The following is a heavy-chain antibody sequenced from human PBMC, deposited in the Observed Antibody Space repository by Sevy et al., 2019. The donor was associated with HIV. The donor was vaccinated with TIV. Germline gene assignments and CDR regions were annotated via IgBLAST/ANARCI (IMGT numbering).Heavy chain of an antibody. J-gene: IGHJ4*02. Sequence: GGSLRLSCAASGFTFSNAWMSWVRQAPGKGLEWVGRIKSKTDGGTTDYAAPVKGRFTISRDDSKNTLYLQMNSLKTEDTAVYYCTTIVGATRLLVYFDYWGQGTLVTVSS. CDR2: IKSKTDGGTT. V-gene: IGHV3-15*01. D-gene: IGHD1-26*01. CDR1: GFTFSNAW. CDR3: TTIVGATRLLVYFDY.